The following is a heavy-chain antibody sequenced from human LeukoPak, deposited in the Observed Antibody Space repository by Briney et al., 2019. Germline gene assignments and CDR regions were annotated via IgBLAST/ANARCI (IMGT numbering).Heavy chain of an antibody. D-gene: IGHD3-10*01. Sequence: ASVKVSCKASVYTFTGYHMHWVRQAPGQGLEWMGWINPNSGGTNYAQKFQGRVTITADESTSTAYMELSSLRSEDTAVYYCARVHLLRGVIIRGYFDYWGQGTLVTVSS. J-gene: IGHJ4*02. CDR2: INPNSGGT. CDR3: ARVHLLRGVIIRGYFDY. V-gene: IGHV1-2*02. CDR1: VYTFTGYH.